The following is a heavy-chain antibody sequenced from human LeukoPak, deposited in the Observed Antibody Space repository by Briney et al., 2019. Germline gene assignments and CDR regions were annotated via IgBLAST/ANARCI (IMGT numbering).Heavy chain of an antibody. Sequence: GGSLRLSCAASGFTFSSYAMSWVRQAPGRGLEWVSAISGSGGSTYYADSVKGRFTISRDNSKNTLYLQMNSLRAEDTAVYYCAKPWSLPAPTGYLGGMDVWGQGTTVTVSS. J-gene: IGHJ6*02. CDR2: ISGSGGST. V-gene: IGHV3-23*01. CDR3: AKPWSLPAPTGYLGGMDV. CDR1: GFTFSSYA. D-gene: IGHD2-2*01.